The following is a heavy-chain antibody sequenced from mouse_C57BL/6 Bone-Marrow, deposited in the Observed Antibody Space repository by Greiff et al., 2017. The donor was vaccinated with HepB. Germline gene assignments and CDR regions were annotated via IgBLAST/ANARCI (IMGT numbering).Heavy chain of an antibody. CDR1: GYAFTNYL. V-gene: IGHV1-54*01. Sequence: QVQLQQSGAELVRPGTSVKVSCKASGYAFTNYLIEWVKQRPGQGLEWIGVINPGSGGTNYNEKFKGKATLTADKSSSTAYMQLSSLTSEDSAVYFCARSNGYDDYWGQGTTLTVSS. CDR3: ARSNGYDDY. J-gene: IGHJ2*01. CDR2: INPGSGGT. D-gene: IGHD2-2*01.